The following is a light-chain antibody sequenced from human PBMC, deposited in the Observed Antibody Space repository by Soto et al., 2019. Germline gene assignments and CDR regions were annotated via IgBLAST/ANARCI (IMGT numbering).Light chain of an antibody. J-gene: IGKJ4*01. CDR1: QSVSSSY. V-gene: IGKV3-20*01. CDR3: QQAATFPLT. CDR2: GAS. Sequence: EIVLTQSPGTLSLSPGERATLSCRASQSVSSSYLAWYQQKPGQAPRLLIYGASSRATGIPDRFSGSGSGTDFTLTISRLEPEDSATYYCQQAATFPLTFGGGTDVEI.